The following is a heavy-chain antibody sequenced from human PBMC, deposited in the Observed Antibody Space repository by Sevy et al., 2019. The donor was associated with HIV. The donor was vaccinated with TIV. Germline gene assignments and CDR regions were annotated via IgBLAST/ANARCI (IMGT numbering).Heavy chain of an antibody. J-gene: IGHJ4*02. Sequence: SETLSLTCAVYGGSFGGYYWSWIRQPPGKGLEWIGEINHTGSSNYNRSLKSRVIIAVDMSRNQFSLKLSSVTAADTAVYYCARGAGSRYSYGLVTERNHSYCDYWGQGTLVTVSS. CDR1: GGSFGGYY. D-gene: IGHD5-18*01. V-gene: IGHV4-34*01. CDR3: ARGAGSRYSYGLVTERNHSYCDY. CDR2: INHTGSS.